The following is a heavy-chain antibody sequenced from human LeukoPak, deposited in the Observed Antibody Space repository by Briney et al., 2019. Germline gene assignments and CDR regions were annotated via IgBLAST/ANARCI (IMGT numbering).Heavy chain of an antibody. J-gene: IGHJ5*02. CDR3: ARTYYDFWSGPNWFDP. D-gene: IGHD3-3*01. CDR2: MYDSGDT. Sequence: PSETLSLTCTVSGGSMSNSHYSWGWIRQPPGKGLEWIGSMYDSGDTYYNPSLKSRVTISVDTSKNQFSLKLSSVTAADTAVYYCARTYYDFWSGPNWFDPWGQGTLVTVSS. CDR1: GGSMSNSHYS. V-gene: IGHV4-39*07.